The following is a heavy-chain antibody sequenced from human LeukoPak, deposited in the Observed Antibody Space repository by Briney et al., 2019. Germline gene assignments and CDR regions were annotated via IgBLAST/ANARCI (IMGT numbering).Heavy chain of an antibody. CDR2: IIPIFGTA. D-gene: IGHD2-15*01. J-gene: IGHJ4*02. Sequence: GASVKVSCKASGGTFSSYAISWVRQAPGQGLEWMGGIIPIFGTANYAQKFQGRVTITADKSTSTAYMELSSLRSEDTAVYYCARDLGGYCSGGSCYSTYFNYWGQGTLVTVSS. V-gene: IGHV1-69*06. CDR3: ARDLGGYCSGGSCYSTYFNY. CDR1: GGTFSSYA.